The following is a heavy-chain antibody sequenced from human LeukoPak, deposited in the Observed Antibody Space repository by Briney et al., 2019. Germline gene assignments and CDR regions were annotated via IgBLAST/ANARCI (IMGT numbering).Heavy chain of an antibody. Sequence: PSETLSLTCTVSGGSMTSHYWSWLRQTPGKGLEWIGYIYSGGSTKYNPSLKKRVTISVDTSKKQFSLMLNSVTAADTAVYYCARHVPPYFGSGSSYEPYYYYGVDVWGQGTTVIISS. V-gene: IGHV4-59*08. CDR1: GGSMTSHY. J-gene: IGHJ6*02. D-gene: IGHD3-10*01. CDR3: ARHVPPYFGSGSSYEPYYYYGVDV. CDR2: IYSGGST.